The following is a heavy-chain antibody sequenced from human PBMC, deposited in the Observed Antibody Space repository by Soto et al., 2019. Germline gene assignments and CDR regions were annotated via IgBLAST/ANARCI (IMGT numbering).Heavy chain of an antibody. CDR3: ARIPDDNSGVTTDWFDP. J-gene: IGHJ5*02. Sequence: SGPTREPTETLTLTCTVSGFSLSNARMGVSWIRQPPGKALEWLAHIFSNDEKSYSTSLKSRLTISKDNSKSQVVLTMTNMDPVDTATYYCARIPDDNSGVTTDWFDPWGQGTLVTVSS. V-gene: IGHV2-26*01. CDR2: IFSNDEK. D-gene: IGHD4-17*01. CDR1: GFSLSNARMG.